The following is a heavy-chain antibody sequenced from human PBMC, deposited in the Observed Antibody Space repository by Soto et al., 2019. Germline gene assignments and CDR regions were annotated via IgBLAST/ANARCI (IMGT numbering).Heavy chain of an antibody. CDR2: IRARVNNFAT. CDR1: GFTFSGSV. Sequence: EVPLVQSGGGLVQPGGSVTLSCAASGFTFSGSVIHWVRQASGRGLEWVGRIRARVNNFATAYAASVKGRFTMSRDDSKSTAYLQMNILKIEDTAVYYCVTEASGSWRRDPWGQGTLVSVSS. J-gene: IGHJ5*02. CDR3: VTEASGSWRRDP. V-gene: IGHV3-73*01. D-gene: IGHD4-4*01.